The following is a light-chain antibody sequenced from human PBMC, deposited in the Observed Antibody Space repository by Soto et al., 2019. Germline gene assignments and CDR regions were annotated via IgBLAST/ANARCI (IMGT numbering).Light chain of an antibody. Sequence: QAVVTQEPSLTVSPGGTVTLTCASSTGAVSSDHWPYWFQQKPGQAPRTLIYDISSKHSWTPARFSGSLLGGKAALSLSGAKRGDEADYYCLLSYSGAGVFGGGTKLTVL. CDR1: TGAVSSDHW. J-gene: IGLJ3*02. CDR2: DIS. CDR3: LLSYSGAGV. V-gene: IGLV7-46*01.